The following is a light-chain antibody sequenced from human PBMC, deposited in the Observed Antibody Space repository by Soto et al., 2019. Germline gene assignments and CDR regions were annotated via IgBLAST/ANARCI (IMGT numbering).Light chain of an antibody. CDR2: KAS. CDR3: QQYNTYSRA. V-gene: IGKV1-5*03. J-gene: IGKJ1*01. CDR1: QSISSW. Sequence: DIQMTQSPSTLSASVGDRVTITCRASQSISSWLAWYQQKPGKAPKLLIYKASSLRSEIPSRFSGSGFGTEFTLTIISRQPDDFATYHCQQYNTYSRAFGQGTKVDI.